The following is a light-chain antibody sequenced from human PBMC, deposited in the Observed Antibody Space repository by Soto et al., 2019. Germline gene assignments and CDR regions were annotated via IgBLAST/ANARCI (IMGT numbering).Light chain of an antibody. V-gene: IGKV1-6*01. CDR3: LQDYSYPRT. J-gene: IGKJ1*01. Sequence: AIQMTQSPSSLSSSVGDRVTITCRASQNIRNELAWYQQKPGKGPNLFIYAASTTPTGVPSRFSGSGSGTDFTLTISSLQPEDSATYYCLQDYSYPRTFGQGTKVEIK. CDR1: QNIRNE. CDR2: AAS.